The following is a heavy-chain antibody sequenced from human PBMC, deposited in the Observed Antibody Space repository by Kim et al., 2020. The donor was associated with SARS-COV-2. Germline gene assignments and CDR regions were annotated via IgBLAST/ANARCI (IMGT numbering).Heavy chain of an antibody. D-gene: IGHD6-6*01. Sequence: SETLSLTCAVYGGSFSGYYWSWIRQPPGKGLEWIGEINHSGSTNYNPSLKSRVTISVDTSKNQFSLKLSSVTAADTAVYYCARGGVVGIAARPHYYYYY. V-gene: IGHV4-34*01. J-gene: IGHJ6*03. CDR1: GGSFSGYY. CDR3: ARGGVVGIAARPHYYYYY. CDR2: INHSGST.